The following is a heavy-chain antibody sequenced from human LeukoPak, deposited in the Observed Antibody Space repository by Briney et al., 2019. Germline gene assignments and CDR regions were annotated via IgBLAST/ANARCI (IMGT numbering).Heavy chain of an antibody. V-gene: IGHV3-33*01. D-gene: IGHD2-2*01. CDR1: GFTFSSYG. CDR3: ASSYCSSTSCYDLDY. CDR2: IWYDGSNK. J-gene: IGHJ4*02. Sequence: GGSLRLSCAASGFTFSSYGMHWVRQAPGKGLGWVAVIWYDGSNKYYADSVKGRFTISRDNSENTLYLQMNSLRAEDTAVYYCASSYCSSTSCYDLDYWGQGTLVTVSS.